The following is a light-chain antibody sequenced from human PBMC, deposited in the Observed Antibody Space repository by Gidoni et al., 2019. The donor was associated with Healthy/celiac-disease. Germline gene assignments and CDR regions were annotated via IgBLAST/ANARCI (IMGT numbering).Light chain of an antibody. CDR1: QSISSY. CDR3: QQSYSTPRGCS. Sequence: DIQMTQSPSSLSASVGDRVTITCRASQSISSYLNWYQQKPGKAPKLLIYAASSLQSGVPSRFSGSGSGTDFTLTISSLQPEDFATYYCQQSYSTPRGCSFGQGTKLEIK. CDR2: AAS. V-gene: IGKV1-39*01. J-gene: IGKJ2*04.